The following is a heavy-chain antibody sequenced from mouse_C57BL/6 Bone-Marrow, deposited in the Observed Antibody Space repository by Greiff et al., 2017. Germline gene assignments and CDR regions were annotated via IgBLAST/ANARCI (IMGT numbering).Heavy chain of an antibody. D-gene: IGHD1-1*01. V-gene: IGHV1-5*01. J-gene: IGHJ3*01. CDR2: IYPGNSDT. Sequence: VQLQQSGTVLARPGASVKMSCKTSGYTFTSYWMHWVKQRPGQGLEWIGAIYPGNSDTSYNQKFKGKAKLTAVTSASTAYMELSSLTNEDSAVYYCTRGRIITTVVEGFAYWGQGTLVTVSA. CDR3: TRGRIITTVVEGFAY. CDR1: GYTFTSYW.